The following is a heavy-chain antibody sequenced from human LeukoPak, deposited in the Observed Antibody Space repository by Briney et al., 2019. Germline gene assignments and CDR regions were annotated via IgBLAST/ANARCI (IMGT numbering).Heavy chain of an antibody. CDR2: ISSSGSYI. Sequence: KPGGSLRLSCAASGFTFSSYSMNWVRQAPGKGLEWVSSISSSGSYIYYADSVMGRFTISRDNAKNSLYLQMNSLRAEDTAVYYCARVVGVAGNQHWGQGTLVTVSS. CDR1: GFTFSSYS. CDR3: ARVVGVAGNQH. D-gene: IGHD6-19*01. V-gene: IGHV3-21*01. J-gene: IGHJ1*01.